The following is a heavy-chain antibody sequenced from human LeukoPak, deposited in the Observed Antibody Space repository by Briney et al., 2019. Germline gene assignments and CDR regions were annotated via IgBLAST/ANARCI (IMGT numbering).Heavy chain of an antibody. CDR2: MNPNSGNT. Sequence: WMNPNSGNTGYAQKFQGRVTMTRNTSISTAYMELSSLRSEDTAVYYCASSFSGYDWAKFDYWGQGTLVTVSS. CDR3: ASSFSGYDWAKFDY. V-gene: IGHV1-8*01. D-gene: IGHD5-12*01. J-gene: IGHJ4*02.